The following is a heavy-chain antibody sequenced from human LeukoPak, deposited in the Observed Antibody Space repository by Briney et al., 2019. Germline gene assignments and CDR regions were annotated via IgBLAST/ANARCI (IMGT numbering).Heavy chain of an antibody. Sequence: GGSLRLSCAASGFTFSSHGMSWVRQAPGKGLEWVSTISGSGDNTYYADSVKGRFTISRDNSKNTLYLQVNSLRAEDTAVYYCARVTYGSGTSGAFDYWGQGTLVTVSS. D-gene: IGHD3-10*01. CDR3: ARVTYGSGTSGAFDY. J-gene: IGHJ4*02. CDR1: GFTFSSHG. V-gene: IGHV3-23*01. CDR2: ISGSGDNT.